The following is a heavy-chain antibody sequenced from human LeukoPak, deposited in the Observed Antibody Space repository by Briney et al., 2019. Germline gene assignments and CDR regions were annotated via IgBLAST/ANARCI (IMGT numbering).Heavy chain of an antibody. V-gene: IGHV3-15*01. CDR3: TTEAVPAALDAFDI. Sequence: GGSLRLSCTASGFTFGDYAMSWVRQAPGKGLEWVGRIKSKTDGGTTDYAAPVKGRFTISRDDSKNTLYLQMNSLKTEDTAVYYCTTEAVPAALDAFDIWGQGTMVTVSS. CDR2: IKSKTDGGTT. D-gene: IGHD2-2*01. J-gene: IGHJ3*02. CDR1: GFTFGDYA.